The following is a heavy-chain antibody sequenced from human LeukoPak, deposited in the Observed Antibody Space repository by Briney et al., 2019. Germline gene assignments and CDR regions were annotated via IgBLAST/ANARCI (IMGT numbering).Heavy chain of an antibody. V-gene: IGHV3-23*01. D-gene: IGHD2-2*01. Sequence: QPGGSLRLSCAASGFTFSSYAMSWVRQAPGKGLEWVSTISGSGKTTYYADSVKGRFTISRDNSKNTLYLQMNSLSAEDTAVYYCAKSRSSSSSHFDYWGQGTLVTVSS. CDR3: AKSRSSSSSHFDY. CDR2: ISGSGKTT. J-gene: IGHJ4*02. CDR1: GFTFSSYA.